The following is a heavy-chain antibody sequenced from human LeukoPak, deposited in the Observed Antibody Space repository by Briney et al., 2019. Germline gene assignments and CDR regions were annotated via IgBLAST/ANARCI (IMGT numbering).Heavy chain of an antibody. CDR3: ARDAGSSWYDPGYYGMDV. D-gene: IGHD6-13*01. J-gene: IGHJ6*02. CDR1: GFTFSSYS. Sequence: GGSLRLSCAASGFTFSSYSMNWVRQAPGKGLEWVSYISSSSSTIYYADSVKGRFTISRDNAKNSLYLQMNSLRAEDTAVYYCARDAGSSWYDPGYYGMDVWGQGTTVTVSS. CDR2: ISSSSSTI. V-gene: IGHV3-48*04.